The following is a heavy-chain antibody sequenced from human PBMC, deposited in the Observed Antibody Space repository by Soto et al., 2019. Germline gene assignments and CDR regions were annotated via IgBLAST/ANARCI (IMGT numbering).Heavy chain of an antibody. V-gene: IGHV3-23*01. D-gene: IGHD3-9*01. CDR3: AKDGIVFDWLFDY. CDR2: ISGSGGST. Sequence: EVQLLESGGGLVQPGGSLRLSCAASGFTFSSYAMSWVRQAPGKGLEWVSAISGSGGSTSYADSVKGRFTISRDNSKNTLYLQMNSLRAEDTAVYYCAKDGIVFDWLFDYWGQGTLVTVSS. CDR1: GFTFSSYA. J-gene: IGHJ4*02.